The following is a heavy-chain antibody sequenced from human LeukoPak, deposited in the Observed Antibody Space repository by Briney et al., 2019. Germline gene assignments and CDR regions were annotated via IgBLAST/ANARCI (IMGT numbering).Heavy chain of an antibody. V-gene: IGHV1-2*02. D-gene: IGHD6-6*01. CDR1: GYTFTGYY. J-gene: IGHJ2*01. CDR2: INPNSGGT. CDR3: AREKYSAARHWYFDL. Sequence: GASVKVSCKASGYTFTGYYMHWVRQAPGQGLEWMGWINPNSGGTNYAQKFQGRVTMTRDTPISTAYMELSRLRSDDTAVYYCAREKYSAARHWYFDLWGRGTLVTVSS.